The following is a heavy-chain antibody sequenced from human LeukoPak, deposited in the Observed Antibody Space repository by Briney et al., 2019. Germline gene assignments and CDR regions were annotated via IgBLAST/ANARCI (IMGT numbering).Heavy chain of an antibody. D-gene: IGHD3-10*01. V-gene: IGHV3-48*02. CDR2: IRSYSRTI. CDR3: ARYGSGTSYISNYFDY. Sequence: GGSLRLSCAASGFTFSSYSMNWVRQAPGKGLEWVSYIRSYSRTIYYADSVKGRFTISRDNAKNSLYLQMKSLRDEDTAVYYCARYGSGTSYISNYFDYWGQGTLVTVSS. J-gene: IGHJ4*02. CDR1: GFTFSSYS.